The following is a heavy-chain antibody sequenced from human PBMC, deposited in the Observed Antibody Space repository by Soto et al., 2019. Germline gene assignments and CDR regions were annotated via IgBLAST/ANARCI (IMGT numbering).Heavy chain of an antibody. CDR2: ITFSGNTV. CDR3: ARVSWREKYGMDV. V-gene: IGHV3-11*01. J-gene: IGHJ6*02. Sequence: PGGSLRLSCEASEFPFSDSYMSWFRQAPGKGLEWISYITFSGNTVYYADSLKGRFTISRDNAKNSLYLQMNRLRAEDTAVYYCARVSWREKYGMDVWGQGTTVTVSS. CDR1: EFPFSDSY.